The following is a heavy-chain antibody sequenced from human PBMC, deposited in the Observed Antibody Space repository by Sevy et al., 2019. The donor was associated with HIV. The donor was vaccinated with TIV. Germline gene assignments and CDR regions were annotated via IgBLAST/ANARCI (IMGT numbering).Heavy chain of an antibody. CDR3: SWGFDTPRGFDP. Sequence: SETLSLTCGVSGGSISSSNWWHWVRQPPGKGLEWIGEIYHSGSTNYNPSLKSRVTISVDNSKNQFSLKLNSVTAADTAVYYCSWGFDTPRGFDPWGQGTLVTVSS. J-gene: IGHJ5*02. V-gene: IGHV4-4*02. CDR2: IYHSGST. CDR1: GGSISSSNW. D-gene: IGHD3-10*01.